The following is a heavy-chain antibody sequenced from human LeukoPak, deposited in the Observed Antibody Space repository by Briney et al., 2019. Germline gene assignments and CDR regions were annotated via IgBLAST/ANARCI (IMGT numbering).Heavy chain of an antibody. CDR1: GGSISSYY. V-gene: IGHV4-59*07. J-gene: IGHJ3*02. D-gene: IGHD5-18*01. CDR3: ARSRSGYSYDHAAFDI. CDR2: IDYRGST. Sequence: PSDTLSLTCTVSGGSISSYYWCWIRQPPGKGLEWIAYIDYRGSTTYNPSLKSRVTISVDTSRNQFSLKLSSVTAADTAVYYCARSRSGYSYDHAAFDIWGQGTMVTVSS.